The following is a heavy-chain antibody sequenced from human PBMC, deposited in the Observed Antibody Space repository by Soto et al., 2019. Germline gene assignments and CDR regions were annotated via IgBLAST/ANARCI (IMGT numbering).Heavy chain of an antibody. D-gene: IGHD4-17*01. Sequence: QVQLVQSGAEVKKPGSSVKVSCKASGGTFSSYAISWVRQAPGQGLEWMGGIIPIFGTPNYAQKFQGRVTSAADKCTSTAYMELGSLRSEDTAVYYCARDPDYGGNSGLGLVDYWGQGTLVTVSS. CDR1: GGTFSSYA. CDR3: ARDPDYGGNSGLGLVDY. V-gene: IGHV1-69*06. J-gene: IGHJ4*02. CDR2: IIPIFGTP.